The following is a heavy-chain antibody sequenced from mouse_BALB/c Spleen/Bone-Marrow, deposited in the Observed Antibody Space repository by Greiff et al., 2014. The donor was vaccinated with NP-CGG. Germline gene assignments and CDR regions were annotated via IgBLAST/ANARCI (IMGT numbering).Heavy chain of an antibody. V-gene: IGHV5-9*02. CDR2: ISSGGSYT. J-gene: IGHJ2*01. D-gene: IGHD4-1*01. CDR3: ARPLTGAYFDY. Sequence: EVKVEESGGGLVKPGGSLKLSCAASGFAFSSYDMSWVRQTPEKRLEWVATISSGGSYTYYPDSVKGRFTISRDNARNTLYLQMSSLRSEDTALCYCARPLTGAYFDYWGQGTTLTVSS. CDR1: GFAFSSYD.